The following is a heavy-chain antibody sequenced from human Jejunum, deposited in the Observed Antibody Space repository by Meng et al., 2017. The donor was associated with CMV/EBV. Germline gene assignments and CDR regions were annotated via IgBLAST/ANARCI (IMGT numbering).Heavy chain of an antibody. CDR1: GFTVVDT. CDR2: VHKNGNT. CDR3: ARLLLGSTWTFQS. Sequence: AVAGFTVVDTWQAWVRPAPEKGLEWVSLVHKNGNTNYADSVKGRFTISRDDSKNTLYLQMNSLRAEDTAMYYCARLLLGSTWTFQSWGQGTLVTVSS. D-gene: IGHD6-13*01. V-gene: IGHV3-53*01. J-gene: IGHJ4*02.